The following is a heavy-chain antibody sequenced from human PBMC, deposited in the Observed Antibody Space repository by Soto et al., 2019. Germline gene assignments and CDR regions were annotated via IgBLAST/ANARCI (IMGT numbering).Heavy chain of an antibody. Sequence: EVQLVESGGGLVQPGRSLRLSCEASGFTFDDYAMHWVRQAPGKGLEWVSGISWNSGSIGYADSVKGRFTISRDNAKNSLYLQKNSLRAENMALYYCAKGIAAANYYYYGRDVWGQGTTVTVSS. V-gene: IGHV3-9*03. CDR3: AKGIAAANYYYYGRDV. D-gene: IGHD6-13*01. CDR2: ISWNSGSI. J-gene: IGHJ6*02. CDR1: GFTFDDYA.